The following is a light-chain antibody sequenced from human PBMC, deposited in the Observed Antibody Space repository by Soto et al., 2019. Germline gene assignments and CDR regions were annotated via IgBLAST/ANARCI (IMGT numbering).Light chain of an antibody. CDR2: GAT. Sequence: EIVLTQSPGTLSLSPGERATLSCRASQSVSSSYLSWYQQKPGQAPRLLIYGATRRVTGIPDRFSGSGSGTDFTLTISRLEPEDFAVFYCQQYGSSSTFGQGTTVEIK. CDR1: QSVSSSY. V-gene: IGKV3-20*01. CDR3: QQYGSSST. J-gene: IGKJ1*01.